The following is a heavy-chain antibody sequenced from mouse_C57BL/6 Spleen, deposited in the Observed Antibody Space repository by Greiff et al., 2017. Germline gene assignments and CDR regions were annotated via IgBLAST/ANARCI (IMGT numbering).Heavy chain of an antibody. V-gene: IGHV1-55*01. CDR2: IYPGSGST. D-gene: IGHD1-1*01. Sequence: VQLQQSGAELVKPGASVKMSCKASGYTFTSYWITWVKQRPGQGLEWIGDIYPGSGSTNYNEKFKTKATLTVDTSSSTAYMQLSSLTSEDSAVYYCARILRRYFDYWGQGTTLTVSS. CDR3: ARILRRYFDY. CDR1: GYTFTSYW. J-gene: IGHJ2*01.